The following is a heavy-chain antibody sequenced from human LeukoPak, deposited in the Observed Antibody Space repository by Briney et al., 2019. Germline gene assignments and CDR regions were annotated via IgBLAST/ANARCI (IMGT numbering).Heavy chain of an antibody. CDR3: ARRPVAGTHFDY. D-gene: IGHD6-19*01. CDR2: IYYSGST. J-gene: IGHJ4*02. Sequence: PSETLSLTCTVSGGSISSYYWSWIRQPPGKGLERIGYIYYSGSTNYNPSLKSRVTISVDTSKNQFSLKLSSVTAADTAVYYCARRPVAGTHFDYWGQGTLVTVSS. V-gene: IGHV4-59*08. CDR1: GGSISSYY.